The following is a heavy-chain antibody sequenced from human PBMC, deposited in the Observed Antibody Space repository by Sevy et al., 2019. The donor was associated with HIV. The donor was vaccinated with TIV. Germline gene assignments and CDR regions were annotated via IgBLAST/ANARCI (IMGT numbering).Heavy chain of an antibody. V-gene: IGHV3-9*01. J-gene: IGHJ4*02. CDR2: IGWDGGTM. CDR3: AKDRVSSRGQDGFDY. CDR1: GFTFEGTA. D-gene: IGHD6-19*01. Sequence: GGSLRLSCAASGFTFEGTAMHWVRRAPGKGLEWVSDIGWDGGTMCYADSVKGRFTISGDNAKTSLYLQMNSLRAEDTALYYCAKDRVSSRGQDGFDYWGQGTLVTVSS.